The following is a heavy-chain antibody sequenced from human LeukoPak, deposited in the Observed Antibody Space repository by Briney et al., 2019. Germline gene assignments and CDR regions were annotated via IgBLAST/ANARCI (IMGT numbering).Heavy chain of an antibody. CDR1: GGSISRGGYY. CDR3: ARSYYDSSGYYPGAEYFQH. CDR2: IYYSGST. D-gene: IGHD3-22*01. V-gene: IGHV4-31*03. Sequence: PSETLSLTCTVSGGSISRGGYYWSWIRQHPGRGLEWIGYIYYSGSTYYNPSLKSRVTISVDTSKTQFSLKLSSVTAADTAVYYCARSYYDSSGYYPGAEYFQHWGQGTLVTVSS. J-gene: IGHJ1*01.